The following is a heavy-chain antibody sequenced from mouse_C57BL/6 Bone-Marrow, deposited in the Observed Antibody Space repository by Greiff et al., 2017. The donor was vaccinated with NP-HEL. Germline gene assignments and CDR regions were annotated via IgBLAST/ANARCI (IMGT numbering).Heavy chain of an antibody. J-gene: IGHJ2*01. CDR1: GFTFSDYY. CDR3: ARLNYYGSSYNYFDY. D-gene: IGHD1-1*01. V-gene: IGHV5-12*01. Sequence: EVQVVESGGGLVQPGGSLKLSCAASGFTFSDYYMYWVRQTPEKRLEWVAYISNGGGSTYYPDTVKGRFTISRDNAKNTLYLQMSRLKSEDTAMYYCARLNYYGSSYNYFDYWGQGTTLTVSS. CDR2: ISNGGGST.